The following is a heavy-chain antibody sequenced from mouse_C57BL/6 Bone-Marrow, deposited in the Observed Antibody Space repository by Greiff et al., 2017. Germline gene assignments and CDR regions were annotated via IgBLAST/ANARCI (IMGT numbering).Heavy chain of an antibody. CDR2: IHPNSGST. CDR1: GYTFTSYW. V-gene: IGHV1-64*01. Sequence: QVQLKQPGAELVKPGASVKLSCKASGYTFTSYWMHWVKQRPGQGLEWIGMIHPNSGSTNYNEKFKSKATLTVDKSSSTAYMQLSSLTSEDSAVYYCARWGYYGSSGYWGQGTTLTVSS. J-gene: IGHJ2*01. D-gene: IGHD1-1*01. CDR3: ARWGYYGSSGY.